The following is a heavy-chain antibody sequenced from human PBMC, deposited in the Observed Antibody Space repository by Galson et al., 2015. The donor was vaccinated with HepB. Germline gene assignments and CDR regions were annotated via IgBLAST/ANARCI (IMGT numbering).Heavy chain of an antibody. Sequence: SLRLSCAASGFTFSNYSMNWVRQAPGKGLEWVSSISSGSTYKFYADSVQGRLTISRDNARNVLYLQMNGLRADDTAVYYFARDYRPAFGSGNYFPNYFDSWGQGILVTVTS. D-gene: IGHD3-10*01. J-gene: IGHJ5*01. CDR2: ISSGSTYK. CDR1: GFTFSNYS. CDR3: ARDYRPAFGSGNYFPNYFDS. V-gene: IGHV3-21*01.